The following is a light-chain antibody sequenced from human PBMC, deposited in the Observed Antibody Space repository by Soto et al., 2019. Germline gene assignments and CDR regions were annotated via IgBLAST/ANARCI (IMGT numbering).Light chain of an antibody. CDR2: GAS. Sequence: ERVKTQSPATLSVSPGERATLSCRASQSVSSNLAWYQQKPGQAPRLLIYGASTRATGIPARFSGSGSGTEFTLTISSLQSEDFAVYYCQQYNNWPQTFGQGTKVDIK. J-gene: IGKJ1*01. CDR3: QQYNNWPQT. CDR1: QSVSSN. V-gene: IGKV3-15*01.